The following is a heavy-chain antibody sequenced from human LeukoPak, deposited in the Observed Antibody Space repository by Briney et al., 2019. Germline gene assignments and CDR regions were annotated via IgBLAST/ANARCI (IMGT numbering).Heavy chain of an antibody. V-gene: IGHV1-69*13. J-gene: IGHJ4*02. D-gene: IGHD5-24*01. CDR3: ARDTGGYNYFDY. Sequence: SVKVSCKASGGTFSSYAISWVRQAPGQGLEWMGGIIPIFGTANYAQKFQGGVTITADESTSTAYMELSSLRSEDTAVYYCARDTGGYNYFDYWGQGTLVTVSS. CDR2: IIPIFGTA. CDR1: GGTFSSYA.